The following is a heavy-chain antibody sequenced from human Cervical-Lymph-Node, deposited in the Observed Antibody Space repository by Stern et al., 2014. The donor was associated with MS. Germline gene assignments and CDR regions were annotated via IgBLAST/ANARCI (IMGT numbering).Heavy chain of an antibody. Sequence: EVQLVESGGGLVQPGGSLKLSCAASGFTFSASAMHWVRQASGKGLEWVGRIRTKPNNYATIYDASVKGRFTISRDDSENTVFLQINNLKIEDTAVYYCKTKEYWGQGTLVTVSS. J-gene: IGHJ4*02. CDR2: IRTKPNNYAT. V-gene: IGHV3-73*01. CDR1: GFTFSASA. CDR3: KTKEY.